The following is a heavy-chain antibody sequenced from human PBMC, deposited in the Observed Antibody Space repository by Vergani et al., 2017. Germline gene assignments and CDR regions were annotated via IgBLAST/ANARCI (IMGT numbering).Heavy chain of an antibody. CDR2: INHSGST. CDR3: ATSRSLDY. CDR1: GGSFSGYY. J-gene: IGHJ4*02. V-gene: IGHV4-34*01. Sequence: QVQLQQWGAGLLKPSETLSLTCAVYGGSFSGYYWSWIRQPPGKGLEWIGEINHSGSTNYNPSLKSRVTISVDTSKNQFSLKLSSVTAADTAVYYCATSRSLDYWGQGTLVTVSS.